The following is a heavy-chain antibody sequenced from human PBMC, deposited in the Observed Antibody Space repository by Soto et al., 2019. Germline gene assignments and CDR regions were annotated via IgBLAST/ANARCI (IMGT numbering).Heavy chain of an antibody. V-gene: IGHV4-59*08. CDR2: VYYTGGT. J-gene: IGHJ6*02. Sequence: QVQLQQSGPGLVKPSETLSLTCTVSSGPSSSHNWGWIRQPPGRGLEWIGYVYYTGGTSYNPSLKSRVTISADTSTNHTSLTLSSVTAADPAVYYCVRQGIGNLHGLVDVWGQGTTVSVSS. CDR1: SGPSSSHN. D-gene: IGHD1-1*01. CDR3: VRQGIGNLHGLVDV.